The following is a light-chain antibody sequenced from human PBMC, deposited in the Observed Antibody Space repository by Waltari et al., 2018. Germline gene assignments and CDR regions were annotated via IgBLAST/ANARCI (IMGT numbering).Light chain of an antibody. CDR3: QVWDRSSDHWL. CDR2: DDT. V-gene: IGLV3-21*02. CDR1: NTGSKS. J-gene: IGLJ3*02. Sequence: SYVLTQPPSVSVAPGQTATITCGGNNTGSKSVHWYQQKSGQAPVVVVYDDTDRPSGIPERFSGSNSRDTATLTISRVEAGDEADYSCQVWDRSSDHWLFGGGTKLTVL.